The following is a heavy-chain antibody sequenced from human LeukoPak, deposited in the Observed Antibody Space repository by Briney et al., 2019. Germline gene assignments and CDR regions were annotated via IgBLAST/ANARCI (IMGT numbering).Heavy chain of an antibody. CDR2: ISSSGSTI. CDR3: AMSGSSSLYGMDV. D-gene: IGHD6-13*01. J-gene: IGHJ6*02. Sequence: GGSLRLSCAASGFTFSSYEMNWVRQAPGKGLEWVSCISSSGSTIYYADSVKGRFTISRDNAKNSLYLQMNSLRAEDTAVYYCAMSGSSSLYGMDVWGQGTTVTVSS. CDR1: GFTFSSYE. V-gene: IGHV3-48*03.